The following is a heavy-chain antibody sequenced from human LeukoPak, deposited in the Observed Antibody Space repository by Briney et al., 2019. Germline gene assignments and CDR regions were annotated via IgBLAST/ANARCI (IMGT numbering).Heavy chain of an antibody. CDR2: ISYDGSNK. CDR3: ARGFVVVTAIADY. D-gene: IGHD2-21*02. V-gene: IGHV3-30-3*01. CDR1: GFTFSSYA. J-gene: IGHJ4*02. Sequence: GRSLRLSCAASGFTFSSYATHWVRQAPGKGLEWVAFISYDGSNKYYADSVKGRFTISRDNSKNTLYLQMNSLRAEDPAVYYCARGFVVVTAIADYWGQGTLVIVSS.